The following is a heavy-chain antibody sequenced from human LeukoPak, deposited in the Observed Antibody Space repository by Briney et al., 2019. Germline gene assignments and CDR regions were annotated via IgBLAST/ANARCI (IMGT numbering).Heavy chain of an antibody. D-gene: IGHD5-24*01. CDR2: INPDGGNT. CDR3: ARIRDGYNDAYDI. V-gene: IGHV1-46*01. Sequence: ASVKVSCKASGYTFTNSYIHWVPQAPGQALEWMGLINPDGGNTNYAQNFQGRVTLTRDTSTSTVYMELSSLRSEDTAIYYCARIRDGYNDAYDIWGQGTVVTVPS. J-gene: IGHJ3*02. CDR1: GYTFTNSY.